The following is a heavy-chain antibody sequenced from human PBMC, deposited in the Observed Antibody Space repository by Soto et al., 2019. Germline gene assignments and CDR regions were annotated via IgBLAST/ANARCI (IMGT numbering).Heavy chain of an antibody. Sequence: ASVKVSCKASGGTFSSYAISWVRQAPGQGLEWMGGIIPIFGTANYAQKFQGRVTITADESTSTAYMELSSLRSEDTAVYYCARRRGYGGNLGMDVWGQGTTVTVS. CDR2: IIPIFGTA. CDR3: ARRRGYGGNLGMDV. CDR1: GGTFSSYA. D-gene: IGHD2-21*02. V-gene: IGHV1-69*13. J-gene: IGHJ6*02.